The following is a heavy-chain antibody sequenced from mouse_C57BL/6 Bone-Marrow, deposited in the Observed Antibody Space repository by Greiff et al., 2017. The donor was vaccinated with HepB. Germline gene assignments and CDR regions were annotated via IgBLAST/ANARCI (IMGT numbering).Heavy chain of an antibody. J-gene: IGHJ2*01. D-gene: IGHD1-1*01. CDR1: GYTFTDYY. Sequence: EVQLQQSGPELVKPGASVKISCKASGYTFTDYYMNWVKQSHGKSLEWIGDINPNNGGTSYNQKFKGKATLTVDKSSSTAYMELRSLTTEDSAVYYCASRIIYYYGSSYDFDYWGQGTTLTVSS. V-gene: IGHV1-26*01. CDR2: INPNNGGT. CDR3: ASRIIYYYGSSYDFDY.